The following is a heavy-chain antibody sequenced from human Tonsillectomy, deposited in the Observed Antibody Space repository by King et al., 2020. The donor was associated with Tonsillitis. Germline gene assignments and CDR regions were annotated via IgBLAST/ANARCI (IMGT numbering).Heavy chain of an antibody. Sequence: QLQESGPGLVKPSETLSLTCTVSGGSISSSGYYWGWIRQPPGKGLEWIGSIYYTGSTYYNPSLTSRVTMSVDTSSNQFSLRLSSVTAADTAVYYCARHGASGTYKNWFDPWGQGTLVTVSS. D-gene: IGHD1-26*01. CDR2: IYYTGST. J-gene: IGHJ5*02. CDR3: ARHGASGTYKNWFDP. CDR1: GGSISSSGYY. V-gene: IGHV4-39*01.